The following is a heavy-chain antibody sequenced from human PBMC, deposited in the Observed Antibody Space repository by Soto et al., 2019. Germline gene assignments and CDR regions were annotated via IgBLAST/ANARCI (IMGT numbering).Heavy chain of an antibody. CDR2: ISGAGLYI. V-gene: IGHV3-21*01. D-gene: IGHD3-10*01. Sequence: EVQLVESGGGLVKPGGSLRLSRAASGFTFSTYSMNWVRQAPGKGLEWAAAISGAGLYIYYADSLKGRFTNSRDNAKNSLYLQMNSLRAEDTAVYYCASGAGPGDYGSGSYVNWGQGTLVTVSS. CDR3: ASGAGPGDYGSGSYVN. CDR1: GFTFSTYS. J-gene: IGHJ4*02.